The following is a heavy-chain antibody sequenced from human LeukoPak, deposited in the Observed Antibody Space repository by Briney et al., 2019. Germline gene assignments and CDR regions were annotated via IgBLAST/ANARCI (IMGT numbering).Heavy chain of an antibody. CDR3: ARVLRYCSGGNCYSGGLGYMDV. D-gene: IGHD2-15*01. J-gene: IGHJ6*03. CDR1: GFTFSDYN. Sequence: GGSLRLSCAASGFTFSDYNMRWIRQAPGKGLEWVSYISRSGSTKYYADSVKGRFTISRDNAKNSLFLQMNSLRAEDTAVYYCARVLRYCSGGNCYSGGLGYMDVWGKGTTVTISS. CDR2: ISRSGSTK. V-gene: IGHV3-11*01.